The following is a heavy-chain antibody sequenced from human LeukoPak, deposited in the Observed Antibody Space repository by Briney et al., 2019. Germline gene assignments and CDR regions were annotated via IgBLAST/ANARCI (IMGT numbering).Heavy chain of an antibody. CDR2: ISGSGVNT. CDR1: GFIFSNYA. D-gene: IGHD3-10*01. CDR3: AKDQGSGSGYYSWGYFDH. V-gene: IGHV3-23*01. J-gene: IGHJ4*02. Sequence: GGSLRLSCAASGFIFSNYAISWVRQAPGKGLEWVSGISGSGVNTVYADSMKGRFTISRDNSQNVVYLQMNSLRAEDTAVYYCAKDQGSGSGYYSWGYFDHWGQGTLVTVSS.